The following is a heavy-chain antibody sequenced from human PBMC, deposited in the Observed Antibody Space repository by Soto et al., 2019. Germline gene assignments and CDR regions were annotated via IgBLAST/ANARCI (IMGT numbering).Heavy chain of an antibody. J-gene: IGHJ3*02. D-gene: IGHD4-17*01. CDR1: GFTFSNYA. Sequence: PGGSLRLSCAASGFTFSNYAVHWVRQAPGKGLEWVAFISFDGSNQYYADSVKGRFPISRDNSKNTLSLQMNSLRPEDTAVYCCARTIVDSGAFDIWGQGTMVTVS. CDR2: ISFDGSNQ. CDR3: ARTIVDSGAFDI. V-gene: IGHV3-30-3*01.